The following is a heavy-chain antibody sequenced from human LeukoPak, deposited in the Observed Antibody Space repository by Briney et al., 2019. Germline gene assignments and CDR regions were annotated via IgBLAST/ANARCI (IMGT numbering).Heavy chain of an antibody. Sequence: SETLSLTCTVSGGSISSGGYYWSWIRQPPGKGLEWIGEINHSGSTNYNPSLKSRVTISVDTSKNQFSLKLSSVTAADTAVYYCALRGDYYYYYFDYWGQGTLVTVSS. CDR3: ALRGDYYYYYFDY. J-gene: IGHJ4*02. CDR1: GGSISSGGYY. D-gene: IGHD2-21*02. V-gene: IGHV4-39*07. CDR2: INHSGST.